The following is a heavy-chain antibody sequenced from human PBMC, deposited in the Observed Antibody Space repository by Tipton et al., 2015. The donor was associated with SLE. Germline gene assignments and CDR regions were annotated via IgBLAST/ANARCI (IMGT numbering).Heavy chain of an antibody. CDR3: ARFDYSNWDDY. V-gene: IGHV4-38-2*02. Sequence: TLSLTCTVSGYSISNNYYWGWIRQSPGKGLEWIGSFYHSGSTYYNPSLKSRVTISVDTAKNQFSLKLTSLAAADTAVYFCARFDYSNWDDYWGQGTLVTVSS. D-gene: IGHD4-11*01. CDR2: FYHSGST. CDR1: GYSISNNYY. J-gene: IGHJ4*02.